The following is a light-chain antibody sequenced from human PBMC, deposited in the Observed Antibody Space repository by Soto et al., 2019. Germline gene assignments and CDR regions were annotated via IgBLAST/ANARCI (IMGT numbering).Light chain of an antibody. J-gene: IGKJ4*01. CDR1: QGISND. CDR3: LQNNSDPFT. V-gene: IGKV1-17*01. CDR2: AAS. Sequence: DIQMTQSPSSLSASVGDRVTITCRASQGISNDLSWYQQKLGQAPKRLITAASSLQSGVPSRFSGSGSGTEFTLTISSLQPDDLATYCRLQNNSDPFTFGGGTKVEIE.